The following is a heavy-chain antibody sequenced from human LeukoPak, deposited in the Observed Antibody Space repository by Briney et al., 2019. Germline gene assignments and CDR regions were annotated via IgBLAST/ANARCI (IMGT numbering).Heavy chain of an antibody. CDR1: GGSINNYY. CDR2: IHFSGSA. J-gene: IGHJ3*02. D-gene: IGHD1-14*01. CDR3: ARHEPAWRGAFDI. Sequence: PSETLSLTCSVSGGSINNYYWSWIRQAPGERPEYIGYIHFSGSAGYNPSLKSRVTISVDTSKKQFSLRLTSVNAADTAVYYCARHEPAWRGAFDIWGQGTMVTVSS. V-gene: IGHV4-59*08.